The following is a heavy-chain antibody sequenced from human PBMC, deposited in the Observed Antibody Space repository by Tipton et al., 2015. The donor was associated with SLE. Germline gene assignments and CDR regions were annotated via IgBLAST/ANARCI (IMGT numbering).Heavy chain of an antibody. J-gene: IGHJ3*02. CDR2: IYYSGST. V-gene: IGHV4-59*01. CDR1: GGSISSYY. Sequence: LSLTCTVSGGSISSYYWSWIRQPPGKGLEWIGYIYYSGSTNYNPSLKSRVTISVDTSKNQFSLKLSSVTAADTAVYYCARYGIRSGKDIWGQGTMVTVSS. CDR3: ARYGIRSGKDI. D-gene: IGHD3-3*01.